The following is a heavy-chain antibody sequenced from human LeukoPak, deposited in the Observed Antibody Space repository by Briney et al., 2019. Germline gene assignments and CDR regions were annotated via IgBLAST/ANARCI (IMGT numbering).Heavy chain of an antibody. CDR3: AKIELTTIRTAYLDY. J-gene: IGHJ4*02. Sequence: QPGGSLRLSCAASGFTFSSSAMGWVRQAPGKGLEWVSSISISGGSTYYADSVKGRFTISRDNSKNTLYLQMNSLRVEDTAVYYCAKIELTTIRTAYLDYWGQGTLVTVSS. D-gene: IGHD3-22*01. V-gene: IGHV3-23*01. CDR2: ISISGGST. CDR1: GFTFSSSA.